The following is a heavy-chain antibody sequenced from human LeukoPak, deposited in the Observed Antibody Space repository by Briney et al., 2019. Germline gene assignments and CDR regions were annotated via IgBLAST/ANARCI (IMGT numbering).Heavy chain of an antibody. D-gene: IGHD2-2*02. CDR1: GASISSYY. J-gene: IGHJ5*02. V-gene: IGHV4-59*01. Sequence: PSETLSLTCTVSGASISSYYWSWIRQPPGKGLEWIAYISDSGSTNYNPSLKSRVTISVDTSKNRLSLKLSSVTAADTAVYYCARAGYCSSSSCYTSYWFDPWGQGTLVTVSS. CDR2: ISDSGST. CDR3: ARAGYCSSSSCYTSYWFDP.